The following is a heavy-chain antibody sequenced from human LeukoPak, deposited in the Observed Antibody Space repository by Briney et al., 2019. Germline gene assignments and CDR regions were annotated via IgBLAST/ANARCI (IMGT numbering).Heavy chain of an antibody. CDR1: GYTFISYG. V-gene: IGHV1-18*01. CDR3: ARDYSGSYLRYFDS. CDR2: ISAYNGNT. D-gene: IGHD1-26*01. J-gene: IGHJ4*02. Sequence: ASVKVSCKASGYTFISYGINWVRQAPGQGLEWMGWISAYNGNTKYAQRFQGRVTMTTDTSTTTSYMELRSLRSDDTAVYYCARDYSGSYLRYFDSWGQGTLVTVSS.